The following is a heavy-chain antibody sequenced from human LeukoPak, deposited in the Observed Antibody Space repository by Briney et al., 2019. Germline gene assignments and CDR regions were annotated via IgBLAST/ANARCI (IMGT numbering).Heavy chain of an antibody. D-gene: IGHD5-18*01. V-gene: IGHV4-34*01. J-gene: IGHJ4*02. CDR2: INHSGST. CDR3: ARDGGRWIQLYYFDY. Sequence: PGGSLRLSCAASGFTFSSYWMSWVRQAPGKGLEWIGEINHSGSTNYNPSLKSRVTISVDTSKNQFSLKLSSVTAADTAVYYCARDGGRWIQLYYFDYWGQGTLVTVSS. CDR1: GFTFSSYW.